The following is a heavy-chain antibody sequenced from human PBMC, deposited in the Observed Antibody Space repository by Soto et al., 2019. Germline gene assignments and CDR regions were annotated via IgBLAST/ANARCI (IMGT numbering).Heavy chain of an antibody. CDR3: ARDRPRVLSSHDYYYYYGMDV. V-gene: IGHV1-2*04. CDR2: INPNSGGT. J-gene: IGHJ6*02. CDR1: GYTLTGYY. Sequence: ASVKVSCKASGYTLTGYYMHWVRQAPGQGLEWMGWINPNSGGTNYAQKFQGWVTMTRDTSISTAYMELSRLRSDDTAVYYCARDRPRVLSSHDYYYYYGMDVWGQGTTVTV. D-gene: IGHD6-6*01.